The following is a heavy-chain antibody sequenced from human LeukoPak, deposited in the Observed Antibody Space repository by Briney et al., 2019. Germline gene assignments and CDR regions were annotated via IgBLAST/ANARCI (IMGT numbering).Heavy chain of an antibody. Sequence: PSETLSLTCTVSGGSISSYYWSWIRQPAGKGLEWIGRIYTSGSTNYNPSLKSRVTMSVDTSKNQFSLKLSPVTAADTAVYYCAHGYYATRYYYMDVWGKGTTVTVSS. D-gene: IGHD2-2*01. V-gene: IGHV4-4*07. CDR2: IYTSGST. CDR1: GGSISSYY. CDR3: AHGYYATRYYYMDV. J-gene: IGHJ6*03.